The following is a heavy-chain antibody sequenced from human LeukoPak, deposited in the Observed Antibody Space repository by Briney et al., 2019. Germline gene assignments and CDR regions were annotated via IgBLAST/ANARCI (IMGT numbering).Heavy chain of an antibody. CDR1: AGSISSGGYY. CDR3: ARGLLAYFDY. V-gene: IGHV4-31*03. CDR2: IYYSGST. Sequence: SETLFLTCTVSAGSISSGGYYWRWIRQHPGKGLEWIGYIYYSGSTYYNPSLKSRVTISVDTSKNQFSMKLSSVTAADTAVYYCARGLLAYFDYWGQGTLVTVSS. J-gene: IGHJ4*02.